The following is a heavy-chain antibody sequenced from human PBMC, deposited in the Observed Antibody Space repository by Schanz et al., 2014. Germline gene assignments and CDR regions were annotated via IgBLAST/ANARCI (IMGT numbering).Heavy chain of an antibody. CDR3: ATMWGYCTATACQILEVLDV. D-gene: IGHD2-8*02. J-gene: IGHJ3*01. CDR2: ISTSNGNT. Sequence: QVQLVQSGPEVEKPGASVKVSCKTSGYTFTEYTMYWLRQAPGQRLEWMVWISTSNGNTNYIQKLQGRVTMTTDTSTSTAYMELRSLRSDDTAMYYCATMWGYCTATACQILEVLDVWGQGTMVTVSS. CDR1: GYTFTEYT. V-gene: IGHV1-3*04.